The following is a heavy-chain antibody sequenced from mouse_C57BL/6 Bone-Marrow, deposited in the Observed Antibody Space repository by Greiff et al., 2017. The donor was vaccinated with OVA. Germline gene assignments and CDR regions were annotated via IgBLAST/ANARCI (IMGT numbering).Heavy chain of an antibody. D-gene: IGHD2-4*01. J-gene: IGHJ2*01. V-gene: IGHV5-4*03. Sequence: EVMLVESGGGLVKPGGSLKLSCAASGFTFSSYAMSWVRQTPEKRLEWVATISDGGSYTYYPDNVKGRFTISRDNAKNNLYLQMSHLKSEDTAMYYCAYDFFDYWGQGTTLTVSS. CDR1: GFTFSSYA. CDR3: AYDFFDY. CDR2: ISDGGSYT.